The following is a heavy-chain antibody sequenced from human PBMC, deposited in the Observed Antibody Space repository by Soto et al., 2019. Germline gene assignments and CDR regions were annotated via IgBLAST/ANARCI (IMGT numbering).Heavy chain of an antibody. D-gene: IGHD2-8*01. CDR2: LSASGRT. Sequence: SETLSLTCAISGDYIGNFYWSWLRQPAGKGLESLGRLSASGRTNYSPSLQSRFTMSLDRPKNRFALRLTSVSAPDTAVYFCAGGMGRYFDIWARGTLVTVSS. V-gene: IGHV4-4*07. J-gene: IGHJ2*01. CDR1: GDYIGNFY. CDR3: AGGMGRYFDI.